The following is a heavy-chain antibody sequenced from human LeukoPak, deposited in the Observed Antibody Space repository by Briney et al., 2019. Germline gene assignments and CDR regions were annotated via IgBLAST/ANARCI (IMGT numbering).Heavy chain of an antibody. CDR2: IGTAADA. J-gene: IGHJ3*02. CDR1: GFTFSTYD. CDR3: ARGWTGTTYDAFDM. V-gene: IGHV3-13*01. D-gene: IGHD4-17*01. Sequence: GGSLRLSCAASGFTFSTYDMHWVRLPTGKGLEWVSSIGTAADAYYADSVKGRFTISRENAKNSLYLQMNSLGAGDTAVYYCARGWTGTTYDAFDMWGQGTLVTVSS.